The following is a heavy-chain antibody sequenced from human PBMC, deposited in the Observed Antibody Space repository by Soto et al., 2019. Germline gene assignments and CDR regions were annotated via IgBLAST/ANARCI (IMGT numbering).Heavy chain of an antibody. Sequence: EVQLVESGGGLVQPGGSLRLSCAASGFTFSSYWMHWVRQAPGEGLVWVSRINTDGSSTAYADSVKGRFTISRDNAKNTMYLQMNSRRVEDTAVYYCATTLASAGYSWGQGTLVTVSS. V-gene: IGHV3-74*01. J-gene: IGHJ4*02. D-gene: IGHD6-13*01. CDR3: ATTLASAGYS. CDR1: GFTFSSYW. CDR2: INTDGSST.